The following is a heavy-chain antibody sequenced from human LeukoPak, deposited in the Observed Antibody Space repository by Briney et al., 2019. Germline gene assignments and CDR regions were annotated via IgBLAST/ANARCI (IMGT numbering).Heavy chain of an antibody. CDR1: GFTFSSYA. D-gene: IGHD2-2*01. J-gene: IGHJ1*01. V-gene: IGHV3-23*01. CDR2: ISGSGGST. Sequence: GGSLRLSCAASGFTFSSYAMSWVRQAPGKGLEWVSAISGSGGSTYYADSVKGRFTISRDNAKNSLYLQMNSLRAEDTAVYYCATYSSSNGREFQYWGQGTLVTVSS. CDR3: ATYSSSNGREFQY.